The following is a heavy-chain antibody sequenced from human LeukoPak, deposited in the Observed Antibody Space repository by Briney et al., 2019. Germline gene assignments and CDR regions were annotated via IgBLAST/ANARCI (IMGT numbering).Heavy chain of an antibody. V-gene: IGHV3-23*01. CDR1: VFTFSSYG. CDR2: ISGSGGST. J-gene: IGHJ4*02. CDR3: AKYVVGYFDY. Sequence: AGGSLRLSCARSVFTFSSYGMSWVRQAPGKGLQWVSAISGSGGSTYYADSVKGRFTISRDNSKNTVYLQMNSLRAEDTAVYYCAKYVVGYFDYWGQGNLVTVSS. D-gene: IGHD1-26*01.